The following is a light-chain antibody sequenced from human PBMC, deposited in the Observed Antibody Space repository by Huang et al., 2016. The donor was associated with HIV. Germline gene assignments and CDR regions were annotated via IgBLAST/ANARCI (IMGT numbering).Light chain of an antibody. Sequence: DIVMTQTPRSLSVTPGQPASLSCKSSQSLLHTDGKTYLSWYLQKPGQSPQLLIDEASNRVSGVPDRFSGSGSATNFTLKVSRVEAEDVEIYYCMQSMEAATFGQGTKVEIK. J-gene: IGKJ1*01. V-gene: IGKV2D-29*02. CDR2: EAS. CDR1: QSLLHTDGKTY. CDR3: MQSMEAAT.